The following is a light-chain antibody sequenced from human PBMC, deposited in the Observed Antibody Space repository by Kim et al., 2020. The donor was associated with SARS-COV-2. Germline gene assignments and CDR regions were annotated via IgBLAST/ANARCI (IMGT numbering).Light chain of an antibody. V-gene: IGLV1-44*01. Sequence: QSVLTQPPSASGTPGQRVTISCSGGSSNIGSNNVNWYLQLPGSAPKVLIYSKNQRPSGVPDRFSASKSGTSASLAISGLQSDDEADYYCSTWDDSLNAWVFGGGTKLTVL. CDR2: SKN. J-gene: IGLJ3*02. CDR1: SSNIGSNN. CDR3: STWDDSLNAWV.